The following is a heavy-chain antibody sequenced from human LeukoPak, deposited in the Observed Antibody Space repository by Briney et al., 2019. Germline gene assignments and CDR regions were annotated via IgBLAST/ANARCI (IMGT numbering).Heavy chain of an antibody. CDR3: ARRAAGTFDY. CDR1: GGSMTSYY. V-gene: IGHV4-39*01. D-gene: IGHD6-13*01. J-gene: IGHJ4*02. CDR2: IYFSGST. Sequence: SETLSLTCTVSGGSMTSYYWGWIRQPPGKGLEWIGSIYFSGSTYYNPSLKSRVSISIDTSKNQFSLNLSSVTAADTAVYYCARRAAGTFDYWGQGTLVTVSS.